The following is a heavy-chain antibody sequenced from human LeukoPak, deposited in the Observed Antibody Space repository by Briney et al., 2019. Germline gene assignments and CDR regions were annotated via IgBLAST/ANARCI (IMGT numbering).Heavy chain of an antibody. J-gene: IGHJ4*02. V-gene: IGHV4-59*01. CDR1: GGSISSYY. CDR2: IYYSGST. CDR3: ARGRFLDAFDI. D-gene: IGHD3-3*01. Sequence: SETLSLTCTVSGGSISSYYWSWIRQPPGKGLEWIGYIYYSGSTKYKPSLKSRVTISVDTSKNQFSLKLSSVTAADTAVYYCARGRFLDAFDIWGQGTLVTVSS.